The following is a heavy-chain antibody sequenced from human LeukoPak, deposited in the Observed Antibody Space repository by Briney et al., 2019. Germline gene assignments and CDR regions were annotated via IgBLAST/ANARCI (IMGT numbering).Heavy chain of an antibody. J-gene: IGHJ4*02. Sequence: KPSETLSLTCAVYGGSFSGYYWSWIRQPPGKGLEWIGEINHSGSTNYNPSLKSRVTISADTSKNQFSLKVNSVTASDTAVYYCVRDRELYYWGQGILVTVSS. CDR2: INHSGST. CDR1: GGSFSGYY. V-gene: IGHV4-34*01. D-gene: IGHD1-26*01. CDR3: VRDRELYY.